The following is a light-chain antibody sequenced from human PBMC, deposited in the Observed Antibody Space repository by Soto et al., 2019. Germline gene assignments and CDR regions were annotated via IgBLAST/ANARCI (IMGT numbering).Light chain of an antibody. J-gene: IGKJ1*01. CDR2: GAS. CDR3: HQYNSWPRT. V-gene: IGKV3-20*01. Sequence: EIVLTQSPGTLSLSPGERATLSCRASQSVSSSYLAWYQQKPGQAPRLLIYGASSRATGIPARFSGSVSGTEFALTIRSLQSEDFAVYYCHQYNSWPRTFGQGTKVDIK. CDR1: QSVSSSY.